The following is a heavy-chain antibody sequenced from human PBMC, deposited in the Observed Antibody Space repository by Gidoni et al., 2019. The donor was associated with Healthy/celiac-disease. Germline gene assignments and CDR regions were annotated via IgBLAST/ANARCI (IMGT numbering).Heavy chain of an antibody. CDR2: IRSKANSYAT. CDR3: TSLGEKGY. CDR1: WFTFSGSA. J-gene: IGHJ4*02. Sequence: EVQLVESGGGLVQPGGSLKLSCAASWFTFSGSAMHWVRQASGKGLEWVGRIRSKANSYATAYAASVKGRFTISRDDSKNTAYLQMNSLKTEDTAVYDCTSLGEKGYWGQGTLVTVSS. V-gene: IGHV3-73*02.